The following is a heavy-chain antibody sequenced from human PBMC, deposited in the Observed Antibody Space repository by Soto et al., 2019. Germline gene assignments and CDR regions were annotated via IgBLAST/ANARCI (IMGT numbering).Heavy chain of an antibody. Sequence: QVQLVGSGGGVVQPRRSLSISCAASGFTFSSYGMHWVRQAPGKGLEWVAVIWYDGSNKYYADSVKGRFTISRDNSKNTLYLQMNSLRAEDTAVYYCARDYRYCSGGCCYWGYFDYWGQGTLVTVSS. CDR2: IWYDGSNK. V-gene: IGHV3-33*01. D-gene: IGHD2-15*01. CDR3: ARDYRYCSGGCCYWGYFDY. CDR1: GFTFSSYG. J-gene: IGHJ4*02.